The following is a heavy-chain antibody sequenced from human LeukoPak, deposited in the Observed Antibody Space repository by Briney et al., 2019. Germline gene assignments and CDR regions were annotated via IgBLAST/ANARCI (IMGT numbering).Heavy chain of an antibody. J-gene: IGHJ3*02. V-gene: IGHV3-73*01. CDR3: AAGITLVRGGTFDI. CDR1: GFTFSGFI. D-gene: IGHD3-10*01. Sequence: QPGGSLRLSCAASGFTFSGFIIHWVRQAPGKGLEWIGRVTSETNSYATAYAASVKGRFTISRDDSKKTAYLQMNSLKTEDTAVYYCAAGITLVRGGTFDIWGQGTMVIVSS. CDR2: VTSETNSYAT.